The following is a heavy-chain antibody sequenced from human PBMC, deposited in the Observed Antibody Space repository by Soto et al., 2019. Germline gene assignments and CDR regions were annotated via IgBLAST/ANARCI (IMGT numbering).Heavy chain of an antibody. CDR2: ISDDGSNK. V-gene: IGHV3-30*18. J-gene: IGHJ6*02. CDR3: TKRRNVLRFLEWSSGMEV. CDR1: GFTFSNYG. D-gene: IGHD3-3*01. Sequence: PGGSLRLSCGASGFTFSNYGMHWVRQAPGKGLEWVAFISDDGSNKYYADSMKGRFTMSRDNSKRTLYLQMSSLRVEDTAVYYCTKRRNVLRFLEWSSGMEVWGQGTKVTVYS.